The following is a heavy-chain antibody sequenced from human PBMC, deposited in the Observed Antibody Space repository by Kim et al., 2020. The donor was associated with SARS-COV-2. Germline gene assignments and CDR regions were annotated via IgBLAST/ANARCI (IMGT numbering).Heavy chain of an antibody. J-gene: IGHJ4*02. Sequence: SETLSLTCAVYGGSFSGYYWSWIRQPPGKGLEWIGEINHSGSTNYNPSLKSRVTISVDTSKNQFSLKLSSVTAADTAVYYCARYPHSSWYPFDYWGQGTLVTVSS. V-gene: IGHV4-34*01. CDR1: GGSFSGYY. D-gene: IGHD6-13*01. CDR2: INHSGST. CDR3: ARYPHSSWYPFDY.